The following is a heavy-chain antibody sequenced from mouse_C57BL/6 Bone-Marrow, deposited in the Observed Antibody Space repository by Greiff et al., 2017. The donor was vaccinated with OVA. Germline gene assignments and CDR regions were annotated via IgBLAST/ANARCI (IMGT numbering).Heavy chain of an antibody. J-gene: IGHJ3*01. CDR1: GYAFSSYW. V-gene: IGHV1-80*01. CDR2: ICRGDGDT. Sequence: VQLQQSGAELVKPGASVKISCKASGYAFSSYWMNWVRQRPGKGLEWIGQICRGDGDTNYTGKVKGKATLTADNSYSTAYMQLSSLNSEDSAVYCCARGAYWGQGTLVTVSA. CDR3: ARGAY.